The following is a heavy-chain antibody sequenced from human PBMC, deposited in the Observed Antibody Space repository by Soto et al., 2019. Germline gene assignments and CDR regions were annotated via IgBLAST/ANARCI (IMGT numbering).Heavy chain of an antibody. CDR1: GFPFDDYA. CDR3: AKDRSHTIFGADFDY. CDR2: ISWNSGSI. V-gene: IGHV3-9*01. D-gene: IGHD3-3*01. J-gene: IGHJ4*02. Sequence: PAGSLRLSFAASGFPFDDYAMHWVRHATGKGLEWVSGISWNSGSIGYADSVEGRFTISRDNAKNSLYLQMNSLRAEDTALYYCAKDRSHTIFGADFDYCGQGTLVSVSS.